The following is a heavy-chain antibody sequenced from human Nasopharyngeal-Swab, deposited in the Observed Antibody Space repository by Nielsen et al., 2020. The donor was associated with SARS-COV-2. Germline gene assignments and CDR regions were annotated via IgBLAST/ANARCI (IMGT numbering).Heavy chain of an antibody. CDR2: ISSSSSYI. J-gene: IGHJ6*02. Sequence: GESLKISCVGSGFTFSSYNMNWVRQAPGKGLEWVSCISSSSSYIYYEDSVKGRFTISRDNAENSLYLQMNSLRAEDTAVYYCAAYYASGSYSSGSSNYYYYGKDVWGQGTTVTVSS. CDR1: GFTFSSYN. CDR3: AAYYASGSYSSGSSNYYYYGKDV. V-gene: IGHV3-21*01. D-gene: IGHD3-10*01.